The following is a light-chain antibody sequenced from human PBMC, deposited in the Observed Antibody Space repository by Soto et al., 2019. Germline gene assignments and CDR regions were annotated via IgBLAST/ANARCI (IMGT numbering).Light chain of an antibody. CDR2: DDD. CDR3: GSWDSSLSAYV. V-gene: IGLV1-51*01. J-gene: IGLJ1*01. Sequence: VLTQPPSVSAAPGQRVTISCSGSSSNIGGNSVSWYQQLPGAAPKLLIYDDDKRPSGIPDRFSGSKSGTSATLGITGFQTGDEADYYCGSWDSSLSAYVFGTGTKVTVL. CDR1: SSNIGGNS.